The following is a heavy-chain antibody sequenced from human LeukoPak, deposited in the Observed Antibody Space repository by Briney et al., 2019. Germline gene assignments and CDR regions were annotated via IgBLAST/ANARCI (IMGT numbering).Heavy chain of an antibody. Sequence: PGRSLRLSCAASGFTFDDYAMHWVRQAPGKGLEWASGISWNSGSIGYADSVKGRFTISRDNAKNSLYLQMNSLRAEDTALYYCAKAEGSGHYYGMDVWGQGTTVTVSS. CDR3: AKAEGSGHYYGMDV. J-gene: IGHJ6*02. V-gene: IGHV3-9*01. D-gene: IGHD2-15*01. CDR1: GFTFDDYA. CDR2: ISWNSGSI.